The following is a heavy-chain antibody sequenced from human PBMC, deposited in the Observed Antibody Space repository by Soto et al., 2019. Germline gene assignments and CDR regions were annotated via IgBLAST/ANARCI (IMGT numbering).Heavy chain of an antibody. J-gene: IGHJ5*02. V-gene: IGHV4-59*01. Sequence: ETLSLTCSVSGDSINSYYWNWIRQPPGKGLEWIGYIYYTGNTNYNPSLKSRVTISVDTSKNQFSLKLSSVTAADTAVYYCARGWRQLVPNLFDPCGQGTLVPVSS. CDR3: ARGWRQLVPNLFDP. CDR1: GDSINSYY. CDR2: IYYTGNT. D-gene: IGHD6-6*01.